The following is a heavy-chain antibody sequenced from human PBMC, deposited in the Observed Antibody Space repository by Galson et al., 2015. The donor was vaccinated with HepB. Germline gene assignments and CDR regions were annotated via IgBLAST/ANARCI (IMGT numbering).Heavy chain of an antibody. CDR3: TTVLVVSIVGATSDAFDI. CDR2: IKSKTDGGTT. CDR1: GFTFSDAG. D-gene: IGHD1-26*01. Sequence: SLRLSCAASGFTFSDAGMSWVRQAPGKGLEWVGRIKSKTDGGTTDYAAPVKGRVTISRDDSKNTLYLQMNSLNTEDTAVYDCTTVLVVSIVGATSDAFDIWGQGTMVTVSS. V-gene: IGHV3-15*01. J-gene: IGHJ3*02.